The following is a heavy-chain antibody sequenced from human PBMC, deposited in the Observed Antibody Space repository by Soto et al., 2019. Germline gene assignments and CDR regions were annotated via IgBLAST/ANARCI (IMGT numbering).Heavy chain of an antibody. Sequence: ASVKVSCKASGYTFTSYAMHWVRQAPGQRLEWMGWINAGNGNTKYSQKFQGRVTITADKSTSTAYMELSSLRSEDTAVYFCARDRDYGSGSYFDYWGQGTLVTVSS. D-gene: IGHD3-10*01. CDR2: INAGNGNT. J-gene: IGHJ4*02. CDR1: GYTFTSYA. V-gene: IGHV1-3*01. CDR3: ARDRDYGSGSYFDY.